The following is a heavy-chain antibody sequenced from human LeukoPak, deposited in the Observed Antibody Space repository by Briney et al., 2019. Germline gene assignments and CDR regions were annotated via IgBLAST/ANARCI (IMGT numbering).Heavy chain of an antibody. Sequence: PGGSLRLSCAASGFTFDDYAMHWVRQAPGKGLEWVSGISWNSGSIGYADSVKGRFTISRDNAKNSRYLQMNSLRAEDTAVYYCARNYGDYVRGDAFDIWGQGTMVTVSS. V-gene: IGHV3-9*01. J-gene: IGHJ3*02. CDR3: ARNYGDYVRGDAFDI. CDR1: GFTFDDYA. D-gene: IGHD4-17*01. CDR2: ISWNSGSI.